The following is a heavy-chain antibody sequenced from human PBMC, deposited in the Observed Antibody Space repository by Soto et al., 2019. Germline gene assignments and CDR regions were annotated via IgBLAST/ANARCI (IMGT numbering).Heavy chain of an antibody. CDR1: VFPFGANA. Sequence: EVQVLESGGGLVQPGGSLRLSCVVSVFPFGANAMSWVRQAPGKGLEWVSGLSNTGRRTSYADSVKGRFNISRDNSENTVYLQLNSLRVEDTAVYYCSTEMGATQGPFDNWGQGTLVTVSS. V-gene: IGHV3-23*01. CDR3: STEMGATQGPFDN. J-gene: IGHJ4*02. D-gene: IGHD1-26*01. CDR2: LSNTGRRT.